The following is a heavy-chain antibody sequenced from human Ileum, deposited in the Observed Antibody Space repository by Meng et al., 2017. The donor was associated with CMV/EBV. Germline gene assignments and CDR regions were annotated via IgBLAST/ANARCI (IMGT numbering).Heavy chain of an antibody. V-gene: IGHV3-15*01. CDR2: IKSKSDGGTT. Sequence: SCATSGFTFINAWMSWVRQAPGKGLEWVGRIKSKSDGGTTDYAAPVKGRFTFSRDDSKNTLYLQMNSLKTEDTAVYYCVPDDYGSGSYLFDYWGQGTLVTVSS. J-gene: IGHJ4*02. CDR1: GFTFINAW. CDR3: VPDDYGSGSYLFDY. D-gene: IGHD3-10*01.